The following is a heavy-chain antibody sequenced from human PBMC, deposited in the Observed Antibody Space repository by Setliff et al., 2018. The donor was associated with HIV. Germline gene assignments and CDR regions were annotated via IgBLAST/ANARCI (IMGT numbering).Heavy chain of an antibody. CDR3: VRDRMEYSVGYYFDS. CDR2: INWSGSTT. V-gene: IGHV3-20*04. J-gene: IGHJ4*02. CDR1: GFTFDDYG. D-gene: IGHD4-4*01. Sequence: PGGSLRLSCVVSGFTFDDYGMSWVRQTPGAGLEWLSDINWSGSTTGYADSVKGRFTISRDNAKNTVYLHINSLRVEDTALYYCVRDRMEYSVGYYFDSWGQGTLVTVSS.